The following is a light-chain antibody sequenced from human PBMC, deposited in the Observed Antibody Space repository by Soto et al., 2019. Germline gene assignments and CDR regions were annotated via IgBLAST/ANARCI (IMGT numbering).Light chain of an antibody. CDR2: GAS. CDR1: QGIANF. Sequence: LLTQSPSSLSASVGDRVTISCRASQGIANFLAWYQQKPGKAPKLLIYGASTLQSGVPSRFSGSGPGTEFTLTISSRQPEEVATNYWQQLNSFQIPYGPGTKVDIK. V-gene: IGKV1-9*01. CDR3: QQLNSFQIP. J-gene: IGKJ3*01.